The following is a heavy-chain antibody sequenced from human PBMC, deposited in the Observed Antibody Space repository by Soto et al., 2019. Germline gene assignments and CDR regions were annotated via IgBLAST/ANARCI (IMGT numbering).Heavy chain of an antibody. CDR1: GYTFSNFA. D-gene: IGHD2-15*01. CDR3: ARDPRYWVHDAFDV. CDR2: INAGNAKT. Sequence: ASVKVSCKASGYTFSNFAMHWVRQAPGQRLEWMGWINAGNAKTKYSQKFQGRVTITSDTSASTAYMELSSLRSEDTAVYYCARDPRYWVHDAFDVWGQGTMVTVSS. V-gene: IGHV1-3*01. J-gene: IGHJ3*01.